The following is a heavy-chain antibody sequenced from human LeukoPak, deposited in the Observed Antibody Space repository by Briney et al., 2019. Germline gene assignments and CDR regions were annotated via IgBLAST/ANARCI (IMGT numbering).Heavy chain of an antibody. CDR2: IIWNGERT. Sequence: TGGSRRPSCAVSGSTFAAYGTGWVRQAPGKGLEWVAEIIWNGERTGYADSVKGRLPIYRANAKTSPYLQMKSQRPAATAFYDCGKIREYNYDSSGHPFDYWGQGTLATVSP. CDR1: GSTFAAYG. V-gene: IGHV3-20*01. CDR3: GKIREYNYDSSGHPFDY. J-gene: IGHJ4*02. D-gene: IGHD3-22*01.